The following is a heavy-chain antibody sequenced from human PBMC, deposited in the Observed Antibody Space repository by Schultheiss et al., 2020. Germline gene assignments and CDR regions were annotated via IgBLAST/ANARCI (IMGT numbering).Heavy chain of an antibody. J-gene: IGHJ6*02. CDR1: GDSVSSNSAA. D-gene: IGHD6-6*01. Sequence: SQTLSLTCAISGDSVSSNSAAWNWIRQSPSRGLEWLGRTYYRSKWYNDYAVSVKSRITINPDTSKNQFSLQLNSVTPEDTAVYYCARKVYRLFMNYYYGMDVWGQGTTVTVSS. CDR3: ARKVYRLFMNYYYGMDV. CDR2: TYYRSKWYN. V-gene: IGHV6-1*01.